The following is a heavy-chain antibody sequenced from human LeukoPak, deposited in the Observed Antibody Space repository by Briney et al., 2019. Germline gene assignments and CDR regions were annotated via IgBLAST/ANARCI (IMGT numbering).Heavy chain of an antibody. Sequence: PGGSLRLSCAASGFTFDDYKMHWVRQGPGKGLEWVSLTSRHGDATYYADSVKGRFTISRDNSKNSLYLQMSSLRAEDTALYYCARQGIITQWYFDLWGRGTLVTVSS. CDR3: ARQGIITQWYFDL. CDR2: TSRHGDAT. J-gene: IGHJ2*01. CDR1: GFTFDDYK. V-gene: IGHV3-43*01. D-gene: IGHD2-21*01.